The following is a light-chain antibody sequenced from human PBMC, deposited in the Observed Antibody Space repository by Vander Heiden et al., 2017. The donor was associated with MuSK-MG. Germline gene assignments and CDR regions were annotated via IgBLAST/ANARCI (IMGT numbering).Light chain of an antibody. CDR1: NIGSHR. CDR3: QVWDTTVV. J-gene: IGLJ2*01. Sequence: SYLLTQPPSMSVAPRQTARHPCVGNNIGSHRLHWYHQKPAQAPVLVVYDNNDRPSGSLEGFSGSNSGSWATLTVSRVEAGDEADYYCQVWDTTVVFGGGTKLTVL. CDR2: DNN. V-gene: IGLV3-21*02.